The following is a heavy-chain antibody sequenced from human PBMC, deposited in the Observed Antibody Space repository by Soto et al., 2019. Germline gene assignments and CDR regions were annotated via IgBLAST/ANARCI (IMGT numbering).Heavy chain of an antibody. CDR1: GFTFNTYG. CDR3: ARFDCTGAYCYSWPFNYGVDV. J-gene: IGHJ6*02. Sequence: GGSLRLSCTTSGFTFNTYGMHWVRQAPGKGLEWVAIIWYDGSNKYYADYVKGRFTISRDNSKNTLYLQMNSLRAEDTALYYCARFDCTGAYCYSWPFNYGVDVWGQGTTVTVSS. CDR2: IWYDGSNK. D-gene: IGHD2-15*01. V-gene: IGHV3-33*01.